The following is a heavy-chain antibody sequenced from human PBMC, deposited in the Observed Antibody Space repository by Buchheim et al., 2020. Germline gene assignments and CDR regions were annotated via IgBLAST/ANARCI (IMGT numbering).Heavy chain of an antibody. J-gene: IGHJ4*02. CDR1: GGSISSGGYY. D-gene: IGHD1-7*01. CDR2: IYYSGST. Sequence: QVQLQESGPGLVKPSQTLSLTCTVSGGSISSGGYYWSWIRQHPGKGLEWIGYIYYSGSTYYNPSLKSRVTISVDKSKNQVSLKLSSVTAADTAVYYCARDQPSVTGTTGGGFDYWGQGTL. V-gene: IGHV4-31*03. CDR3: ARDQPSVTGTTGGGFDY.